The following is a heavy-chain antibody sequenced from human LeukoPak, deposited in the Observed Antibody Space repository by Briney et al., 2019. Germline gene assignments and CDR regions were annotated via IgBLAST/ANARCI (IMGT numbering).Heavy chain of an antibody. CDR1: GRSIRSYY. CDR2: IYYTGST. CDR3: AREDNWNYFPFDL. J-gene: IGHJ5*02. D-gene: IGHD1-7*01. V-gene: IGHV4-59*01. Sequence: AETLSLTCTVSGRSIRSYYWSWIRQPPGKGLECIGYIYYTGSTNYNPSLKSRVTISVYTSNNQFSLKLGSVTAADTAVYYRAREDNWNYFPFDLWGQGTLVTVSS.